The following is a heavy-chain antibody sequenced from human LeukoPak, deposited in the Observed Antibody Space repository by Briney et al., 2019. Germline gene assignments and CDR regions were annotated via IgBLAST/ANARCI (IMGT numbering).Heavy chain of an antibody. CDR2: ISYDGSNK. CDR3: ARGLGTAYFDY. V-gene: IGHV3-30-3*01. Sequence: PGGSLRLSCAASGFTLSSYAMHWVRQAPGKGLEWVAVISYDGSNKYYADSVKGRFTISRDNSKNTLYLPMNSLRAEDTAVYYCARGLGTAYFDYWGQGTLVTVSS. CDR1: GFTLSSYA. D-gene: IGHD1-1*01. J-gene: IGHJ4*02.